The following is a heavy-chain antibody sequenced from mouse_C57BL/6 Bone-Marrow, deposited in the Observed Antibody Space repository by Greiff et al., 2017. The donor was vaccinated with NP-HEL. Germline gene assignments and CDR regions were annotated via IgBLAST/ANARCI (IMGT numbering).Heavy chain of an antibody. V-gene: IGHV1-55*01. D-gene: IGHD3-2*02. J-gene: IGHJ3*01. CDR1: GYTFTSYW. CDR2: IYPGSGST. Sequence: VQLQQPGAELVKPGASVKMSCKASGYTFTSYWITWVKQRPGQGLEWIGDIYPGSGSTNYNEKFKSKATLTVDTSSSTAYMQLSSLTSEDSAVYYCARKGRSSGYAWFAYWGQGTLVTVSA. CDR3: ARKGRSSGYAWFAY.